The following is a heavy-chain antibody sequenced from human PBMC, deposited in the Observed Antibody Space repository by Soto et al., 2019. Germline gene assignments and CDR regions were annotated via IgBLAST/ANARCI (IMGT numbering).Heavy chain of an antibody. Sequence: SETLSLTCAVYGGSFSGYYWSWIRQPPGKGLEWIGEINHSGSTNYNPSLKSRVTISEDTSKNQFSLKLSSVTAADTAVYYCARKGLRGSYPRRGAFDIWGQGTMVTVSS. CDR2: INHSGST. J-gene: IGHJ3*02. V-gene: IGHV4-34*01. CDR3: ARKGLRGSYPRRGAFDI. D-gene: IGHD1-26*01. CDR1: GGSFSGYY.